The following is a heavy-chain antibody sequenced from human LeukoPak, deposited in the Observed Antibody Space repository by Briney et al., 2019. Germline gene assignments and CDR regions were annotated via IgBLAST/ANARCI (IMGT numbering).Heavy chain of an antibody. CDR2: IWRGGNYK. CDR3: VIDPPDSGWALWS. D-gene: IGHD6-19*01. CDR1: GFDFRTHA. V-gene: IGHV3-33*03. J-gene: IGHJ5*02. Sequence: QPGTSLRLSCSASGFDFRTHAMHWVRQAPGKGLEWVAMIWRGGNYKFYVDSVQGRCTISRDDSRNMLYLQMYSLTVDDTAVYYCVIDPPDSGWALWSWGQGAPVSVSS.